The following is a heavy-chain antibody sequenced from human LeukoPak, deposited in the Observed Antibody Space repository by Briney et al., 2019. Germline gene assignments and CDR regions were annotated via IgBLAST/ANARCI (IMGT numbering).Heavy chain of an antibody. J-gene: IGHJ4*02. Sequence: ASVKVSCKASGYTFTSYGISWVRQAPGQGLEWMGWISAYNGNTNYAQKFQGRVTMTRDTSTSTVYMELSSLRSEDTAVYYCARDLAPPGGYYDSSGYLGYWGQGTLVTVSS. D-gene: IGHD3-22*01. CDR3: ARDLAPPGGYYDSSGYLGY. V-gene: IGHV1-18*01. CDR2: ISAYNGNT. CDR1: GYTFTSYG.